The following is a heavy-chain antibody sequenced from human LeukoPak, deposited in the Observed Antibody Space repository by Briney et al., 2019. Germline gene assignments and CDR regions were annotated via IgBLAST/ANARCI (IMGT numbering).Heavy chain of an antibody. V-gene: IGHV1-69*05. Sequence: ASVKVSCKASGGTFSSYAISWVRQAAGQGLEWMGGIIPIFGTANYAQKFQGRVTITTDESTSTAYMELSSLRSEDTAVYYCARDRIAAAGYATTGRYFDYWGQGTLVTVSS. CDR2: IIPIFGTA. CDR3: ARDRIAAAGYATTGRYFDY. J-gene: IGHJ4*02. D-gene: IGHD6-13*01. CDR1: GGTFSSYA.